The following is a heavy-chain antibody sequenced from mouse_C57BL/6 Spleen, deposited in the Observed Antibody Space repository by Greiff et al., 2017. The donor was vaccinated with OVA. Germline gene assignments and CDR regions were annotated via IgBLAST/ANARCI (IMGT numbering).Heavy chain of an antibody. D-gene: IGHD5-1*01. CDR2: IYPGSGST. CDR1: GYTFTSYW. CDR3: ARGLRDVYLFDY. J-gene: IGHJ2*01. V-gene: IGHV1-55*01. Sequence: QVQLQQPGAELVKPGASVKMSCKASGYTFTSYWITWVKQRPGQGLEWIGDIYPGSGSTNYNEKFKSKATLTVDTSSSTAYMQLSSLTSEDSAVYYCARGLRDVYLFDYWGQGTTLTVSS.